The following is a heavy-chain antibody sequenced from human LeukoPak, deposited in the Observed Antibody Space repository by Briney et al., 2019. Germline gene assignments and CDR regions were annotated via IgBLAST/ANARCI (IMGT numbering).Heavy chain of an antibody. CDR2: ISSSSTYI. Sequence: PGGSLRLSCAASGFTFNDYYMSWFRQAPGKGLEWVSFISSSSTYISYADSVKGRFTISRDNAKNSLYLQMNSLRAEDTAVYYCAREKAADTAMVYFDYWGQGTLVTVSS. V-gene: IGHV3-11*01. J-gene: IGHJ4*01. CDR1: GFTFNDYY. D-gene: IGHD5-18*01. CDR3: AREKAADTAMVYFDY.